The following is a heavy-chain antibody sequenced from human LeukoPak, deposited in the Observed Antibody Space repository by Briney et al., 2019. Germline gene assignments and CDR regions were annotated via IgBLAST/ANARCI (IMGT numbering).Heavy chain of an antibody. D-gene: IGHD1-26*01. CDR3: ARRASGSYRTFDY. V-gene: IGHV3-48*01. CDR1: GFTFSSYS. J-gene: IGHJ4*02. CDR2: ISSSSSTI. Sequence: GGSLRLSCAASGFTFSSYSMNWVRQAPGKGVEWVSYISSSSSTIYYADSVKGRFTISRDNAKNSLYLQMNSLRAEDTAVYYCARRASGSYRTFDYWGQGTLVTVSS.